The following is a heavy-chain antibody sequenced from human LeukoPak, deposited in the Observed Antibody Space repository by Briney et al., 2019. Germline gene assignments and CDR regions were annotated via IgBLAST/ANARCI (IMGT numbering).Heavy chain of an antibody. J-gene: IGHJ4*02. V-gene: IGHV1-2*02. CDR2: INANSGGT. D-gene: IGHD6-13*01. Sequence: ASVKVSCKASVYTFTGYYMHWVRPAPGQGLEWMGWINANSGGTNYAQEFQGRVTMTRDTSISTAYMELSRLRSDASAVYCCAREGEQMVPFDYWGQGILVTVSS. CDR1: VYTFTGYY. CDR3: AREGEQMVPFDY.